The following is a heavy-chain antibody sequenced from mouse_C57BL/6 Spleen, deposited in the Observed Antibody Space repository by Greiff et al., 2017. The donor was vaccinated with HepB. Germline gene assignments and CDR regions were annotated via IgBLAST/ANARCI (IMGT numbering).Heavy chain of an antibody. D-gene: IGHD4-1*01. CDR2: IYPGDGDT. CDR3: ATWDDRY. Sequence: QVQLKESGPELVKPGASVKISCKASGYAFSSSWMNWVKQRPGKGLEWIGRIYPGDGDTNYNGKFKGKATLTADKSSSTAYMQLSSLTSEDSAVYFCATWDDRYWGQGTTLTVSS. V-gene: IGHV1-82*01. CDR1: GYAFSSSW. J-gene: IGHJ2*01.